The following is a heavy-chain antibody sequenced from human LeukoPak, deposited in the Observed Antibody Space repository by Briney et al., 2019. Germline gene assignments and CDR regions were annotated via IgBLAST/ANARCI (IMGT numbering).Heavy chain of an antibody. D-gene: IGHD1-26*01. Sequence: GGSLRLSCAASGFTFSSYSMNWVRQAPGKGLEWVSSISSSSSYIYYADSVKGRFTISRDNAKNSLYLQMNSLRAEDTAVYYCARGVVGATRSYYGMDVWGQRATVTVSS. V-gene: IGHV3-21*01. CDR1: GFTFSSYS. CDR2: ISSSSSYI. J-gene: IGHJ6*02. CDR3: ARGVVGATRSYYGMDV.